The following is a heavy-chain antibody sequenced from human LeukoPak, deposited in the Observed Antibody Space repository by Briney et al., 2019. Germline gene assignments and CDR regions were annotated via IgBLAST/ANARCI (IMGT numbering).Heavy chain of an antibody. V-gene: IGHV3-9*01. J-gene: IGHJ4*02. Sequence: GGSLRLSCVVFGFNFKNYAMSWVRQAPGKGLEWVSGLSWSSGSRGYADSVKGRFTISRDNAQNSLYLQMNSLRPEDTALYYCAKGRGYSGYDYDYFDYWGQGTLVTVSA. CDR1: GFNFKNYA. CDR2: LSWSSGSR. CDR3: AKGRGYSGYDYDYFDY. D-gene: IGHD5-12*01.